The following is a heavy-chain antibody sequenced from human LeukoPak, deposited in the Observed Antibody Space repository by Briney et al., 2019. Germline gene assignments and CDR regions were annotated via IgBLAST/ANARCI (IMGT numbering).Heavy chain of an antibody. CDR2: IKQDGTEK. J-gene: IGHJ4*02. CDR3: ARETAAWAY. D-gene: IGHD6-13*01. CDR1: GFTFSECW. V-gene: IGHV3-7*05. Sequence: GGSLRLSCAASGFTFSECWMSWVRQAPGKGLEWVANIKQDGTEKYYVDSVKGRFTISRDNAKNSLYLQMNSLRAEDTAVYYCARETAAWAYWGQGTLVTVSS.